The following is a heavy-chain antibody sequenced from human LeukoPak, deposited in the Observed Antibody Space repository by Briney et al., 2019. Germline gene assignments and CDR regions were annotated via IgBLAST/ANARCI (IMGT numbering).Heavy chain of an antibody. Sequence: GGSLRLSCVASGFTFGSYWMTWVRHAPGKGLEWVANINPDGSEKHYLDSVKGRFTVSRDNDKNPLSLQMNILRAEDTALYYCARDAIRRDDYWGQGTLVTVSS. CDR3: ARDAIRRDDY. J-gene: IGHJ4*02. V-gene: IGHV3-7*01. CDR1: GFTFGSYW. CDR2: INPDGSEK. D-gene: IGHD3-3*01.